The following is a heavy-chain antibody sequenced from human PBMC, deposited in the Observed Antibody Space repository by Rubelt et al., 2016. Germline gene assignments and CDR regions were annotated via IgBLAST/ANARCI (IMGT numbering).Heavy chain of an antibody. V-gene: IGHV4-34*01. CDR1: GGSFSCYY. CDR3: ARGYCSSTSCYFDY. J-gene: IGHJ4*02. D-gene: IGHD2-2*01. CDR2: INHCGST. Sequence: QVQLQQWGAGLLKPSEPLSFTCAVYGGSFSCYYWSWIRPPPGKGLAWIGEINHCGSTNYNPSLTSRVTLSIDTSMNQSPLKLSSVTAADTAVDYCARGYCSSTSCYFDYWGQGTLVTVSS.